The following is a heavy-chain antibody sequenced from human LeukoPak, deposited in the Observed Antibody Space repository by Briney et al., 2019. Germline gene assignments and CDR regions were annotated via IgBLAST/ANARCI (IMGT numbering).Heavy chain of an antibody. V-gene: IGHV4-39*01. Sequence: PSETLSLTCTVSGVSISSNTYYWGWIRQPPGKGLEWIGTVYFSGSTYYNPSLKSRVTISVDTSKNQFSLKLSSVTAADTAVYYCARHGGGHYYDSGNYYTAMGAFDIWGQGTMVTVSS. J-gene: IGHJ3*02. CDR1: GVSISSNTYY. CDR3: ARHGGGHYYDSGNYYTAMGAFDI. CDR2: VYFSGST. D-gene: IGHD3-10*01.